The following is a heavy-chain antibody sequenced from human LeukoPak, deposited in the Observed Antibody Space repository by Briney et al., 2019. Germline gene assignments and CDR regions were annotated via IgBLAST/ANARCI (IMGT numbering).Heavy chain of an antibody. CDR2: ISAYNGNT. CDR3: ARTTVTTSKIKHNWFDP. V-gene: IGHV1-18*01. Sequence: ASVKVSCKASGYTFTSYGISWVRQAPGQGLEWMGWISAYNGNTNYAQKLQGRVTMTTDTSTSTAYMELRSLRSDDTAVCYCARTTVTTSKIKHNWFDPWGQGTLVTVSS. D-gene: IGHD4-17*01. J-gene: IGHJ5*02. CDR1: GYTFTSYG.